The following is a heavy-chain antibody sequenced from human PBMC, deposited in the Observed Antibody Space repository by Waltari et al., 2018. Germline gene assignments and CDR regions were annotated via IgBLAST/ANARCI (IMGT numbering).Heavy chain of an antibody. Sequence: QVQLVESGGDVVQPGRSLRLSCAASGFTFSSLGMHWGRQAPGKGVGWVAIISYDGSDKYSADSVKGLFTISRDNPKNTLFLQMNSLGLEDTAVYYCAKEVIMNYFDLWGQGTLVTVSS. J-gene: IGHJ4*02. CDR3: AKEVIMNYFDL. CDR2: ISYDGSDK. CDR1: GFTFSSLG. V-gene: IGHV3-30*18. D-gene: IGHD4-4*01.